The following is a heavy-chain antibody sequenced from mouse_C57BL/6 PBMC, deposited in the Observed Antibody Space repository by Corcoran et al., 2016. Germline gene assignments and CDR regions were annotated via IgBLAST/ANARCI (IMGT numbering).Heavy chain of an antibody. CDR3: ASSKGLLWDY. J-gene: IGHJ2*01. CDR2: INTYSGVP. CDR1: GYTFTTYG. D-gene: IGHD1-1*02. Sequence: QIQLVQSGPELKKPGETVKISCKASGYTFTTYGMSWVKQAPGKGLKWMGWINTYSGVPTYADDFKGRFAFSLETSASTAYLQINNLKNEDTATYFCASSKGLLWDYWGQGTTLTVSS. V-gene: IGHV9-3*01.